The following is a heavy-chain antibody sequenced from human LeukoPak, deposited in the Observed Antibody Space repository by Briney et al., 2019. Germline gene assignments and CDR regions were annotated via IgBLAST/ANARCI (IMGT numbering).Heavy chain of an antibody. D-gene: IGHD6-13*01. CDR3: ARGGDSSSWYSDYYYYGMDV. V-gene: IGHV1-2*04. CDR1: GYTFTDYY. Sequence: ASVKVSCKASGYTFTDYYMHWVRQAPGQGLEWMGWTNPNSGGTNYAQKFQGWVTMTRDTSISTAYMDLSRLRSDDTAVYYCARGGDSSSWYSDYYYYGMDVWGQGTTVTVSS. J-gene: IGHJ6*02. CDR2: TNPNSGGT.